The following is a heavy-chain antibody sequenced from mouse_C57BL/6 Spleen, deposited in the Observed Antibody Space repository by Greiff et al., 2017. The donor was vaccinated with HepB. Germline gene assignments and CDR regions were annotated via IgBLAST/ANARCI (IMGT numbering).Heavy chain of an antibody. D-gene: IGHD1-1*01. Sequence: EVQLQQSGPGLAKPSQTLSLTCSVTGYSITSDYWNWIRKFPGNKLEYMGYISYSGSTYYNPSRKSRISITRDTSKNQYYLQLNSVTTEDTATYYCARKGDYYGPYWYFDVWGTGTTVTGSS. CDR3: ARKGDYYGPYWYFDV. V-gene: IGHV3-8*01. CDR2: ISYSGST. CDR1: GYSITSDY. J-gene: IGHJ1*03.